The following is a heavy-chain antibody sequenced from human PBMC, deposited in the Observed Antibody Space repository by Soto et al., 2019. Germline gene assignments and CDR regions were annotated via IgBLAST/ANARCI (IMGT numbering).Heavy chain of an antibody. J-gene: IGHJ6*02. CDR3: ASSGSYSNYYYYGMDV. Sequence: PGESLKISCKGSGYSFTSYWISWVRQMPGKSLEWMGRIDPSDSYTNYSPSFQGHVTISADKSISTAYLQWSSLKASDTAMYYCASSGSYSNYYYYGMDVWGQGTTVTVSS. V-gene: IGHV5-10-1*01. CDR1: GYSFTSYW. D-gene: IGHD1-26*01. CDR2: IDPSDSYT.